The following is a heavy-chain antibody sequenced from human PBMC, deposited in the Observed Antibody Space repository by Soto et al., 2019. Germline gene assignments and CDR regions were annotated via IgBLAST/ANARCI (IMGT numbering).Heavy chain of an antibody. Sequence: EVQLLEAGGGLVQPGGSLRLSCAASGFSFTNYGMSWVRQAPGKGLEWLSAIIGNGDTAYYADSVRGRFTISRDNSKNTLYLQLDDLGAEDTAIYYCAKDYDYGDSVPFDCWGQGTLVTVSS. J-gene: IGHJ4*02. CDR2: IIGNGDTA. V-gene: IGHV3-23*01. D-gene: IGHD4-17*01. CDR3: AKDYDYGDSVPFDC. CDR1: GFSFTNYG.